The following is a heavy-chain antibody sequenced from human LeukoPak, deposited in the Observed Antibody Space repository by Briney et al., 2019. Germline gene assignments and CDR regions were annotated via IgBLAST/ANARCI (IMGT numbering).Heavy chain of an antibody. CDR2: ISSSGSTI. V-gene: IGHV3-48*03. Sequence: TGGSLRLSCAASGFTFSSYEMNWVRQAPGKGLEWVSYISSSGSTIYYADSVKGRFTISRDNAKNSLCLQMNSLRAEDTAVYYCAREGYSYGYGFHYYYYMDVWGKGTTVTISS. D-gene: IGHD5-18*01. J-gene: IGHJ6*03. CDR1: GFTFSSYE. CDR3: AREGYSYGYGFHYYYYMDV.